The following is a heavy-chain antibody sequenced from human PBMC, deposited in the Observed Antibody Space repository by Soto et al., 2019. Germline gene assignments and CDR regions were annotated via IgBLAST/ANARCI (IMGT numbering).Heavy chain of an antibody. D-gene: IGHD1-20*01. J-gene: IGHJ6*02. CDR2: IIPIFGTA. Sequence: QVQLVQSGAEVKKPGSSMKVSCKPSGGTFSSYAISWVRQAPGQGLEWMGGIIPIFGTADYAQKFHGRVTITADESTSTSYMEVSSLISEDTAVYYCVKGITGTVTYYYGLDVWGQGTTVTVSS. CDR1: GGTFSSYA. V-gene: IGHV1-69*12. CDR3: VKGITGTVTYYYGLDV.